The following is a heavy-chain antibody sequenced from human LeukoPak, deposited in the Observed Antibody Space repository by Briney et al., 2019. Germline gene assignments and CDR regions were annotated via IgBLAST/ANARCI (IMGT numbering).Heavy chain of an antibody. Sequence: GGSLRLSCAASGFTFSSYAMHWVRQAPGKGLEWVAVISYGGDNKYYADSVKGRFTISRDNSKNMLYLQMNSLRAGDTAVYYCARDFEAHDLRPIGYWGQGTLVTVSS. J-gene: IGHJ4*02. V-gene: IGHV3-30*01. D-gene: IGHD3-3*01. CDR2: ISYGGDNK. CDR1: GFTFSSYA. CDR3: ARDFEAHDLRPIGY.